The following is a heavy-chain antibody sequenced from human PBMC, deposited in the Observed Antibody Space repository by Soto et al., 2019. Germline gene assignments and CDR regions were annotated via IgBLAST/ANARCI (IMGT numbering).Heavy chain of an antibody. J-gene: IGHJ4*02. V-gene: IGHV3-23*01. D-gene: IGHD3-10*01. CDR1: GFTFNSYA. CDR3: AKGFSPFHY. CDR2: ISGGGGST. Sequence: EVQLLESGGGLVQPGGSLRLSCAASGFTFNSYAMSWVRQAPGKGLEWVSAISGGGGSTYYADPVKGRFTISRDNSKNTLYLQMNSLRGEDTAVYYCAKGFSPFHYWGQGTLVTVSS.